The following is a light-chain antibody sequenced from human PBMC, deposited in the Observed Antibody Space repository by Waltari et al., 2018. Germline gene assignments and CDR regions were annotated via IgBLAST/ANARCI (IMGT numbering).Light chain of an antibody. CDR1: HNLLWSYNFKNY. CDR3: QQYYSTPPS. V-gene: IGKV4-1*01. J-gene: IGKJ2*03. CDR2: WAY. Sequence: DVVMTQYPDSLAVSLGATATINCKSNHNLLWSYNFKNYLSLYQQKPGQPPKLLIYWAYTRESGVPDRFSGSGSGTNFTLTISGLQAEDVAVDYWQQYYSTPPSFGQGTKLKIK.